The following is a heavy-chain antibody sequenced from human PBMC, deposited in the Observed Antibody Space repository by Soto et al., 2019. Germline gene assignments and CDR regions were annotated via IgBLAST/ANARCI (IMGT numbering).Heavy chain of an antibody. D-gene: IGHD3-3*01. CDR2: IKPDGSET. J-gene: IGHJ4*02. CDR3: ARRIIFRYFDY. CDR1: GFTFSSYW. V-gene: IGHV3-7*01. Sequence: GGSLRLSCAVSGFTFSSYWMSWVRQAPGKGLEWVANIKPDGSETYSVDSLRGRFTISRDDAKNSLYLQVNSVRLDDTAVYYCARRIIFRYFDYWGPGTLVTLAS.